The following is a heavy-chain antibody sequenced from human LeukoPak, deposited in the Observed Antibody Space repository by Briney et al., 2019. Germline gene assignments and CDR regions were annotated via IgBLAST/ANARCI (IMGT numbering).Heavy chain of an antibody. D-gene: IGHD4-17*01. V-gene: IGHV4-30-4*08. Sequence: SQTLSLTCTVSGGSISSGDYYWSWIRQPPGTGLEWIGYIYYSGSTYYNPSLKSRVTISVDTSKNHFSLKLSSVTAADTAVYYCARETPYGDYTYYFDYWGQGTLVTVSS. CDR2: IYYSGST. CDR3: ARETPYGDYTYYFDY. J-gene: IGHJ4*02. CDR1: GGSISSGDYY.